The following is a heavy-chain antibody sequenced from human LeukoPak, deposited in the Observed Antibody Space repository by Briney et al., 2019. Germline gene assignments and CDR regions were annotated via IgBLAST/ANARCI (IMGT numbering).Heavy chain of an antibody. J-gene: IGHJ3*02. Sequence: ASVKVSCKASGYTFTSYYMHWVRQAPGQGLEWMGWINPNSGGTNYAQKFQGRVTMTRDTSISTAYMELSRLRSDDTAVYYCARDMRVGATIYDAFDIWGQGTMVTVSS. CDR1: GYTFTSYY. CDR2: INPNSGGT. D-gene: IGHD1-26*01. V-gene: IGHV1-2*02. CDR3: ARDMRVGATIYDAFDI.